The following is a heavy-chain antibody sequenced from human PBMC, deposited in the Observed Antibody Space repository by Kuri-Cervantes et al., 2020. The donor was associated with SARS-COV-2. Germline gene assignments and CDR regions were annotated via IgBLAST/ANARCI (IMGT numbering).Heavy chain of an antibody. D-gene: IGHD2-15*01. CDR1: GYTFTSYG. J-gene: IGHJ6*02. CDR2: ISAYNGNT. V-gene: IGHV1-18*01. CDR3: ARRPPYCSGGSCYYYYYGMDV. Sequence: ASVKVSCKASGYTFTSYGISWVRQAPGQGLEWMGWISAYNGNTNYAQKLQGRVTMTRDTSISTAYMELSRLRSDDTAVYYCARRPPYCSGGSCYYYYYGMDVWGQGTTVTVSS.